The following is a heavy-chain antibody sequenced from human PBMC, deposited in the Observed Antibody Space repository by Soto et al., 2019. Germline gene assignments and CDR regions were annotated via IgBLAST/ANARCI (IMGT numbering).Heavy chain of an antibody. CDR2: IKSKTDGGTT. Sequence: KAEGSLRLSCAASGFTFSNAWMSWVRQAPGKGLEWVGRIKSKTDGGTTDYAAPVKGRFTISRDDSKNTLYLQMNSLKTEDTAVYYCTTDPVGTRIWSGYPQQVGRATEESDFDTWGQETLLTISS. V-gene: IGHV3-15*01. CDR3: TTDPVGTRIWSGYPQQVGRATEESDFDT. J-gene: IGHJ4*02. CDR1: GFTFSNAW. D-gene: IGHD3-3*01.